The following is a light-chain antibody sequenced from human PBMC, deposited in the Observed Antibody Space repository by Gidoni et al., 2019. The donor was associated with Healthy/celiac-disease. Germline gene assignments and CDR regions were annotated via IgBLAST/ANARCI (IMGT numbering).Light chain of an antibody. V-gene: IGKV3-11*01. J-gene: IGKJ5*01. CDR3: QQRSNWPIT. CDR1: QSVSSY. Sequence: IVLTHSPSTLSLSPGERATLSCRASQSVSSYLAWYQQKPGQAPRLLIYDASNRATAIPARFSGSGSGTDFTLTISSLEPEDFAVYYCQQRSNWPITFGQXTRLEIK. CDR2: DAS.